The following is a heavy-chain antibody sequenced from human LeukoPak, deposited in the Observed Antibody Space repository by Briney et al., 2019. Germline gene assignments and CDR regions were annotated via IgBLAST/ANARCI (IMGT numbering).Heavy chain of an antibody. Sequence: SETLSLTCTVSGYSISSGYYWGWIRQPPGKGLEWIGSIYQSGSTYYNPSLKSRVSISMDKSKNQISLRLTSVTAADTAVYYCARSPTKRVPEDYWGQGTLVTVSS. J-gene: IGHJ4*02. CDR2: IYQSGST. D-gene: IGHD2-2*01. CDR1: GYSISSGYY. V-gene: IGHV4-38-2*02. CDR3: ARSPTKRVPEDY.